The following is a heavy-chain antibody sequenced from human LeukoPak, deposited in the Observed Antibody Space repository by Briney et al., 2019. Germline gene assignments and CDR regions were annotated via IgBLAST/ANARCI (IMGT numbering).Heavy chain of an antibody. D-gene: IGHD3-10*01. CDR2: MNPNSGNT. CDR3: ARAPMVRGVIVLYYYYYMNV. Sequence: ASVKVSCKASGYTFTSYDINWVRQATGQGLEWMGWMNPNSGNTGYAQKFQGRVTMTRNTSISTAYMELSSLRSEDTAVYYCARAPMVRGVIVLYYYYYMNVWGKGTTVTISS. CDR1: GYTFTSYD. V-gene: IGHV1-8*01. J-gene: IGHJ6*03.